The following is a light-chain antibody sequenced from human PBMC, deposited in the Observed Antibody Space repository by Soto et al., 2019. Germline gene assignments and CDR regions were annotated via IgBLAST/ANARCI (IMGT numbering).Light chain of an antibody. CDR1: QSVSSSY. Sequence: EIVLTQSPGTLSLSPGERATLSCRASQSVSSSYLAWYQQKPGQAPRLLIYGASSRATGIPDRFSGSGSGTDFTLTISRLEPEDFVVYYCQQYGSPPTFGGGTKVEIK. CDR3: QQYGSPPT. CDR2: GAS. V-gene: IGKV3-20*01. J-gene: IGKJ4*01.